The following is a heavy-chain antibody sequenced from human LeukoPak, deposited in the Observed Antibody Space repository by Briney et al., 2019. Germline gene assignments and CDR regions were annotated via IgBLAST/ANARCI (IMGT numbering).Heavy chain of an antibody. D-gene: IGHD2-15*01. Sequence: GSLRLSCAVSGGSISSSNWWSWVRQPPGKGLEWIGEIYHSGSTNYNPSLKSRVTISVDKSKNQFSLKLSSVTAADTAVYYCARVPIVVVVAATLPEYYFDYWGQGTLVTVSS. V-gene: IGHV4-4*02. CDR2: IYHSGST. J-gene: IGHJ4*02. CDR3: ARVPIVVVVAATLPEYYFDY. CDR1: GGSISSSNW.